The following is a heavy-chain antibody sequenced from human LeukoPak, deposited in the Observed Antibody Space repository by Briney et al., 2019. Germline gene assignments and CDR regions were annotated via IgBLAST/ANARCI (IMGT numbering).Heavy chain of an antibody. CDR1: GGSISSSSYY. J-gene: IGHJ3*02. Sequence: KPSETLSLTCTVSGGSISSSSYYWGWIRQPPGKGLEWIGSIYYSGSTYYNPSLKSRVTISVDTSKNQFSLKLSSVTAADTAVYYCARQRWLQFRAFDIWGQGTMVTVSS. V-gene: IGHV4-39*01. CDR2: IYYSGST. CDR3: ARQRWLQFRAFDI. D-gene: IGHD5-24*01.